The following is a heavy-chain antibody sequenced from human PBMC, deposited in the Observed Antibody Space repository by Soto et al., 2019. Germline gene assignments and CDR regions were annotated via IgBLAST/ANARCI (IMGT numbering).Heavy chain of an antibody. CDR3: AHRTSNWFDP. Sequence: SVPTLVNPTQTLTLTCTFSDFSRSTRGWGVGWIRQPPGKALEWLAVIYWNDDKRYSPSLKSRLTITKDTSKNQVVLTMTNMDPVDTATYYCAHRTSNWFDPWGQGTLVTVSS. CDR1: DFSRSTRGWG. CDR2: IYWNDDK. V-gene: IGHV2-5*01. J-gene: IGHJ5*02.